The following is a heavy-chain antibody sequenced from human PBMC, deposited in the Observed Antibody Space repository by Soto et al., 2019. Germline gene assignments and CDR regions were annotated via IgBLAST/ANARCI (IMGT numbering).Heavy chain of an antibody. V-gene: IGHV1-8*01. D-gene: IGHD3-16*01. J-gene: IGHJ6*02. CDR2: MNPSSANT. Sequence: SVKVSCKASRYSFISYAINWVRQAPGQGLERMGWMNPSSANTGYAQKFQGRISMTRNTSMNTTYMELNSLTSEDRAVYYCTRGQEVWWNAGPLGLHGLDVWGQGTTVTVSS. CDR3: TRGQEVWWNAGPLGLHGLDV. CDR1: RYSFISYA.